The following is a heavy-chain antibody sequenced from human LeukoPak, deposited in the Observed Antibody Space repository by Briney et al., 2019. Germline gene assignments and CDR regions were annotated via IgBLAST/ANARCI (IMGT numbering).Heavy chain of an antibody. CDR2: IIPIFGTA. Sequence: SVKVSCKASGGTFSSYAISWVRQAPGQGLEWMGGIIPIFGTANYAQKFQGRVTITADESTSTAYMELSSLRSEDTAVYYCARDGYYDSSGYHEPGDYRGQGTLVTVSS. CDR3: ARDGYYDSSGYHEPGDY. V-gene: IGHV1-69*13. J-gene: IGHJ4*02. D-gene: IGHD3-22*01. CDR1: GGTFSSYA.